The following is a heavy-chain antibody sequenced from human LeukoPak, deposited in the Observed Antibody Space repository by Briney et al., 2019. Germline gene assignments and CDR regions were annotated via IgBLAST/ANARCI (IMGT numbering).Heavy chain of an antibody. CDR2: IIPIFGTA. CDR3: ARAFCGGDCYSRWHYFDY. Sequence: SVKVSCKASGGTFSSYAISWVRQAPGQGLEWMGGIIPIFGTANYAQEFQGRVTITADESTSTAYMELSSLRSEDTAVYYCARAFCGGDCYSRWHYFDYWGQGTLVTVSS. V-gene: IGHV1-69*01. J-gene: IGHJ4*02. D-gene: IGHD2-21*01. CDR1: GGTFSSYA.